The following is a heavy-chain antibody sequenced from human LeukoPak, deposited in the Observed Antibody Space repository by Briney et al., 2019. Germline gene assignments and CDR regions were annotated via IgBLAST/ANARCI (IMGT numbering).Heavy chain of an antibody. CDR2: INHSGST. Sequence: PSETLSLTCAVYGGSFSGYYWSWIRQPPGKGLEWIGEINHSGSTNYNPSLKSRVTISVDTSKNQFSLKLSSVTAADTAVYYCARGLYSGFWSGYSYYYYMDVWGKGTTVTVSS. D-gene: IGHD3-3*01. CDR1: GGSFSGYY. V-gene: IGHV4-34*01. CDR3: ARGLYSGFWSGYSYYYYMDV. J-gene: IGHJ6*03.